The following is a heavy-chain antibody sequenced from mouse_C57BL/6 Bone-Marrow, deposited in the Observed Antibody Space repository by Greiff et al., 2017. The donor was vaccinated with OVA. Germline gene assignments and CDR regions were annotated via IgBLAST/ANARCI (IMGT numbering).Heavy chain of an antibody. D-gene: IGHD6-2*01. Sequence: QVQLQQSGAELAKPGASVKLSCKASGYTFPSYWMHWVKQRPGQGLEWIGYINPSSGYTKYNQKFKDKATLTADKSSSTAYMQLSSLTYEDSAVYYCARRRYSLYYAMDDWGQGTSVTVSS. J-gene: IGHJ4*01. CDR2: INPSSGYT. V-gene: IGHV1-7*01. CDR3: ARRRYSLYYAMDD. CDR1: GYTFPSYW.